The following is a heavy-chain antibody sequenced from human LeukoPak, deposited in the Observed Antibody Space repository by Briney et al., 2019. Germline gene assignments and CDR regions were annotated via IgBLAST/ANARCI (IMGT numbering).Heavy chain of an antibody. CDR2: ISVYNGNT. CDR1: GYTFTYNG. V-gene: IGHV1-18*01. Sequence: GASVTVSFTSSGYTFTYNGNNWVRPAPRQGPEWKGWISVYNGNTNYAQQFQGRVTMTKDPSTNTAYIELRSLRSDDTALYYCARPNYPGGSGSYGGTNWFDPWGQGALGTVSS. D-gene: IGHD3-10*01. CDR3: ARPNYPGGSGSYGGTNWFDP. J-gene: IGHJ5*02.